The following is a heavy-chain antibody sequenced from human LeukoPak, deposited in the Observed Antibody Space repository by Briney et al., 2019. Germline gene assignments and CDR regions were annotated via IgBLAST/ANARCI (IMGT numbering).Heavy chain of an antibody. D-gene: IGHD3-22*01. CDR2: ISGSGGST. CDR1: GFTFSSYA. V-gene: IGHV3-23*01. CDR3: AKDSFPYYYDSSGYPYYDY. J-gene: IGHJ4*02. Sequence: PGGSLRLSCAASGFTFSSYAMSWVRQAPGKGLEWVSAISGSGGSTYYADSVKGRFTTTRDNCKKPLYLQMSSMRAHGPANYDCAKDSFPYYYDSSGYPYYDYWGQGTLVTVSS.